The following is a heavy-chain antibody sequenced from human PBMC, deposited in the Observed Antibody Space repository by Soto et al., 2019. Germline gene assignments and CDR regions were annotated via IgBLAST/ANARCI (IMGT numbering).Heavy chain of an antibody. V-gene: IGHV1-69*10. J-gene: IGHJ6*02. CDR2: IIPILGIA. Sequence: ASVKVSCKASGGTFSSYAISWVRQAPGQGLEWMGGIIPILGIANYAQKFQGRVTITADKSTSTAYMELSSLRSEDTAVYYCASSYYYGSGSYYYYDGMDVWGQGTTVTVSS. CDR3: ASSYYYGSGSYYYYDGMDV. CDR1: GGTFSSYA. D-gene: IGHD3-10*01.